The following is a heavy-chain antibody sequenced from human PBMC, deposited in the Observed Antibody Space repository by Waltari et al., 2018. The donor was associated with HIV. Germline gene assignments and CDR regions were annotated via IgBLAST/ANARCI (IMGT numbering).Heavy chain of an antibody. Sequence: QVQLVQSGAEVKKPGASVKVSCTASGYTFTGYYMHWVRQAPGKGLEWMGWINPNSGGTNYAQKFQGRVTITRDTSISTAYMELSRLRSDDTAVYYCARDPYSSGPQTWFDPWGQGTLVTVSS. V-gene: IGHV1-2*02. CDR1: GYTFTGYY. D-gene: IGHD6-19*01. CDR3: ARDPYSSGPQTWFDP. CDR2: INPNSGGT. J-gene: IGHJ5*02.